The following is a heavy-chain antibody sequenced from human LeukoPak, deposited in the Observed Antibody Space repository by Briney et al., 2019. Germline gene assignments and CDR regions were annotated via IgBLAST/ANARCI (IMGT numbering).Heavy chain of an antibody. J-gene: IGHJ4*02. D-gene: IGHD3-10*01. CDR2: IASDGRYK. CDR1: GFTFSNYV. CDR3: ARDGSGSPDY. V-gene: IGHV3-30*14. Sequence: GGSLRLSCAASGFTFSNYVMHWVRQAPGKGLEWVAVIASDGRYKYYTDSVKGRFTISRDNSKNTLYLQMGSLRVEDMAVYYCARDGSGSPDYWGQGTLVTVSS.